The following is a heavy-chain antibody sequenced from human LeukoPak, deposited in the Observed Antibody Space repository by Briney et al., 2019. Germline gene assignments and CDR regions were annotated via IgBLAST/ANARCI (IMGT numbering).Heavy chain of an antibody. CDR2: INPNSGGT. V-gene: IGHV1-2*02. CDR1: GYTFTTYG. CDR3: AREGSGYDPDY. J-gene: IGHJ4*02. Sequence: ASVKVSCKASGYTFTTYGVTWVRQAPGQGLEWMGWINPNSGGTNYAQKFQGRVTMTRDTSISTAYMELSRLRSDDTAVYYCAREGSGYDPDYWGQGTLVTVSS. D-gene: IGHD5-12*01.